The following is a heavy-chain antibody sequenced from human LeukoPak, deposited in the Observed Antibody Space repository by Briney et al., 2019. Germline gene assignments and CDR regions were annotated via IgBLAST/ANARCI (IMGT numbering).Heavy chain of an antibody. CDR2: IYYSGNT. CDR3: TRANSYGLIDY. D-gene: IGHD5-18*01. J-gene: IGHJ4*02. V-gene: IGHV4-39*07. Sequence: KTSETLSLACTVSGGSISNYYWGWIRQAPGKGLEWIGSIYYSGNTYYNSSLKSRVTISLDTSKNQFSLNLFSVTAADTAMYYCTRANSYGLIDYWGQGTLVTVSS. CDR1: GGSISNYY.